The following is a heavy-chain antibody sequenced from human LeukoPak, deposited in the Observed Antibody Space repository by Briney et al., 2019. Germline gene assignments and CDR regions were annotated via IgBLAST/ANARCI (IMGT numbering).Heavy chain of an antibody. Sequence: SETLSLTCTVSGGSISSSSYYWGWIRQPPGKGLEGIGSIHYSGSTYYNPSLKSRVTISVDTSKNQFSLKLSSVTAADTAVYYCASQKTTYYYYGMDVWGQGTTVTVSS. CDR2: IHYSGST. CDR1: GGSISSSSYY. D-gene: IGHD2/OR15-2a*01. J-gene: IGHJ6*02. V-gene: IGHV4-39*01. CDR3: ASQKTTYYYYGMDV.